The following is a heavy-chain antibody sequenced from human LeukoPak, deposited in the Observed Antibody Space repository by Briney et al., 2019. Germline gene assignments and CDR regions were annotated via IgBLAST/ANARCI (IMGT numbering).Heavy chain of an antibody. CDR2: IKSKADGGTT. V-gene: IGHV3-15*01. Sequence: GGSLRLSCAASGFTFSDAWMSWVRQAPGKGLEWVGRIKSKADGGTTDYAAPVKGSLTISRDDSENTLYLQMKSLKSEDTAVYYCTSSGHAAPYWGQGTLVTVSS. CDR3: TSSGHAAPY. D-gene: IGHD5-12*01. J-gene: IGHJ4*02. CDR1: GFTFSDAW.